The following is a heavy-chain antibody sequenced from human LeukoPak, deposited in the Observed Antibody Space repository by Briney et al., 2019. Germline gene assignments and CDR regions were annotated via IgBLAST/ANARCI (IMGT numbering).Heavy chain of an antibody. CDR1: GGTFSSYT. J-gene: IGHJ5*01. V-gene: IGHV1-69*02. Sequence: GASVKVSCKASGGTFSSYTISWVRQAPGQGLEWMGRIIPILGIANYAQKFQGRVTITADKSTSTAYMELSSLRSEDTAVYYCARALAAPNNWFDSWGQGTLVTVSS. CDR2: IIPILGIA. CDR3: ARALAAPNNWFDS. D-gene: IGHD6-6*01.